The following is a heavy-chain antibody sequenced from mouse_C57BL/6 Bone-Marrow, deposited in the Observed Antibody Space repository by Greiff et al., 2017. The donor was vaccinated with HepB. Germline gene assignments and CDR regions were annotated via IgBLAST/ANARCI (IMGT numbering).Heavy chain of an antibody. D-gene: IGHD1-1*01. J-gene: IGHJ1*03. CDR2: IYPYNGVS. CDR1: GYSFTGYY. Sequence: EVKLQQSGPELVKPGASVKISCKASGYSFTGYYMHWVKQSHGNILDWIGYIYPYNGVSSYNQKFKGKATLTVDKSSSTAYMKLRSLTSETSAVYYCARTCSSSYTWYLDVWGTGTTVTVSS. V-gene: IGHV1-31*01. CDR3: ARTCSSSYTWYLDV.